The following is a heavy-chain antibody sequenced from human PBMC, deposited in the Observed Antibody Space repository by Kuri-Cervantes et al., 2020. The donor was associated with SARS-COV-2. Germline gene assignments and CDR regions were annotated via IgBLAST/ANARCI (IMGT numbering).Heavy chain of an antibody. Sequence: SETLSLTCTVSGGSISNSSYYRGWIRQPPGKGLEWIGTIYYSGSTDSDPSLKSRVTISVDTSRNEFSLKLTSVTDADTAIYYCASLLGFCTNAACYRYFDYWGQGTLVTVSS. CDR3: ASLLGFCTNAACYRYFDY. J-gene: IGHJ4*03. CDR1: GGSISNSSYY. D-gene: IGHD2-8*01. CDR2: IYYSGST. V-gene: IGHV4-39*01.